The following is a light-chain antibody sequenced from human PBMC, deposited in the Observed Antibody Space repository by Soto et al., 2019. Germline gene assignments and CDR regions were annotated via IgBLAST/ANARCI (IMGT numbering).Light chain of an antibody. V-gene: IGLV2-14*01. CDR1: SGDVVGYDY. Sequence: QSALTQPASVSVSPGPSITISCTRTSGDVVGYDYVYWDQQSPGKAPKLIIYEVSKRPSGVTNRFSGSKSDNTAALTTSGLQADEEADYYCKPYTSRTNNVFGTGTK. J-gene: IGLJ1*01. CDR3: KPYTSRTNNV. CDR2: EVS.